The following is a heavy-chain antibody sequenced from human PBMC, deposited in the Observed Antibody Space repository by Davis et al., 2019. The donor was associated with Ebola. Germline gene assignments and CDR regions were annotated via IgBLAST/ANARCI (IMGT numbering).Heavy chain of an antibody. D-gene: IGHD2-8*01. J-gene: IGHJ6*02. CDR2: IYYSGST. V-gene: IGHV4-61*01. CDR1: GGSVSSGSYY. Sequence: MPSETLSLTCTVSGGSVSSGSYYWSWIRQPPGKGLEWIGYIYYSGSTNYNPSLKSRVTISVDTSKNQFSLKLSSVTAADTAVYYCARHGIVLHSRSVGMDVWGQGTTVTVSS. CDR3: ARHGIVLHSRSVGMDV.